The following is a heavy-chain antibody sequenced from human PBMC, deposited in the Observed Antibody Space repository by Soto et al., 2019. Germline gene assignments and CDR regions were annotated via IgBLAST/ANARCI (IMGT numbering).Heavy chain of an antibody. CDR3: ARDEVPDVQNDACGI. CDR2: IDPSDGTT. V-gene: IGHV1-46*04. CDR1: GYAFTTYH. Sequence: ASVKVSCKASGYAFTTYHMHWVRQAPGQGLEWMGMIDPSDGTTTYAQKLQGRVTMTRDTATSTVYMELSSLRSEDTAGYYCARDEVPDVQNDACGIWGQGQMVAVSS. J-gene: IGHJ3*02.